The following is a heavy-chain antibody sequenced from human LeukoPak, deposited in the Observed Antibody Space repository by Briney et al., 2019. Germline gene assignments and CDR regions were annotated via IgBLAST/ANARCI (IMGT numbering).Heavy chain of an antibody. D-gene: IGHD3-10*01. V-gene: IGHV3-11*01. CDR3: ASPSLGYGSGSYIDAFDI. CDR1: GFTFSDYY. CDR2: ISSSGSTI. Sequence: GGSLRLSCAASGFTFSDYYMSWIRQAPGKGLEWVSYISSSGSTIYYAHSVKGRFTISRDNAKNSLYLQMNGLRAEDTAVYYCASPSLGYGSGSYIDAFDIWGQGTMVTVSS. J-gene: IGHJ3*02.